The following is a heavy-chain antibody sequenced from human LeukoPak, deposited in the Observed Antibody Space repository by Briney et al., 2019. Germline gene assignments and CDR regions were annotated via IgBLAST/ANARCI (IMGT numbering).Heavy chain of an antibody. J-gene: IGHJ4*02. D-gene: IGHD4-17*01. V-gene: IGHV3-21*01. CDR3: ARAGGSTVSHSDY. CDR2: ISSSTSYI. Sequence: GGSLRLSCAASGFTFSSYAMSWVRQAPGKGLEWVSSISSSTSYIYYADSVKGRFTISKDNAKNSLYLQMNSLRAKDTAVYYCARAGGSTVSHSDYWGQGTLVTVSS. CDR1: GFTFSSYA.